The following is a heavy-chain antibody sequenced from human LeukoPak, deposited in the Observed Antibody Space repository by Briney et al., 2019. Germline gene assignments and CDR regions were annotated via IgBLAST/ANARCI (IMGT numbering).Heavy chain of an antibody. CDR2: ISGSGGST. V-gene: IGHV3-23*01. J-gene: IGHJ3*02. D-gene: IGHD2-15*01. CDR3: ANGRYCSGGSCHVDAFDI. Sequence: GGSLRLSCAASGFTFSSYAMSWVRQAPGKGLEWVSAISGSGGSTYYADSVKGRFTISRDNSKNTLYLQMNSLRAEDTAVYYCANGRYCSGGSCHVDAFDIWGQGTMVTVSS. CDR1: GFTFSSYA.